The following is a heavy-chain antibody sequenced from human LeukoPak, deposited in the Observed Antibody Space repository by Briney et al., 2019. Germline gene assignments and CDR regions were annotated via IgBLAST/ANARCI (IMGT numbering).Heavy chain of an antibody. D-gene: IGHD1-26*01. CDR1: GGSISSSSYY. CDR2: IYYSGST. J-gene: IGHJ4*02. V-gene: IGHV4-39*07. CDR3: ARIRVGAPDY. Sequence: PSETLSLTCTVSGGSISSSSYYWGWIRQPPGRGLEWIGSIYYSGSTYYNPSLKSRVTISVDTSKNQFSLKLSSVTAADTAVYYCARIRVGAPDYWGQGTLVTVSS.